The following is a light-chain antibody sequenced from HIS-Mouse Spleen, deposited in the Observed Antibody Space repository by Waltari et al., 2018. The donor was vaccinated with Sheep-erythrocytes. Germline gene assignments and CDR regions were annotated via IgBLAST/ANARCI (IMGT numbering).Light chain of an antibody. CDR3: AAWDDSLNGPV. Sequence: QSVLTQPPSASGTPGQRVTISCSGISSNIGRSTVNWYQQLPGTAPKLLIYSNNQRPSGVPDRFSGSKSGTSASLAISGLQSEDEADYYCAAWDDSLNGPVFGGGTKLTVL. V-gene: IGLV1-44*01. CDR1: SSNIGRST. CDR2: SNN. J-gene: IGLJ3*02.